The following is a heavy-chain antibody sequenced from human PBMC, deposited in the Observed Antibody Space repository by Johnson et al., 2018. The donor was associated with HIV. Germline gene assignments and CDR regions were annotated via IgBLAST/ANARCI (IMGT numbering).Heavy chain of an antibody. Sequence: VQLVESGGGVVRPGGSLRLSCAVSGFTFEDYGISWVRQAPGKGLEWVSDINWNGGSTDYADSVKGRFTISRDNAKNSLYMQMDSLRAEDTALYYCARVLVAADYAFDIWGQGTMVTVSS. CDR1: GFTFEDYG. V-gene: IGHV3-20*04. CDR2: INWNGGST. D-gene: IGHD1-26*01. J-gene: IGHJ3*02. CDR3: ARVLVAADYAFDI.